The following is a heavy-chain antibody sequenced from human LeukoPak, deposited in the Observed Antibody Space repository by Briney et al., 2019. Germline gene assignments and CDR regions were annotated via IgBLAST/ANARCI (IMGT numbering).Heavy chain of an antibody. V-gene: IGHV3-23*01. CDR1: VFTFSSYA. J-gene: IGHJ4*02. Sequence: GGSLRLPYAPSVFTFSSYAISWLPQAPGKGLEGVSAISGSGGSTYYAHSVKGRLTISRDNSKNTLYLQMNSLRAEDTAVYYCAKVIPVVVDAWCFDYWGQGTLVTVSS. CDR2: ISGSGGST. D-gene: IGHD6-19*01. CDR3: AKVIPVVVDAWCFDY.